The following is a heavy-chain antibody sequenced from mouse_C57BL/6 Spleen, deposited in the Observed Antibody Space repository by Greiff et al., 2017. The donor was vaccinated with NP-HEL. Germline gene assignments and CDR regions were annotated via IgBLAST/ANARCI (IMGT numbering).Heavy chain of an antibody. V-gene: IGHV1-50*01. CDR1: GYTFTSYW. CDR3: AIIYDGYYKGAMDY. D-gene: IGHD2-3*01. CDR2: IDPSDSYT. J-gene: IGHJ4*01. Sequence: QVQLQQSGAELVKPGASVKLSCKASGYTFTSYWMQWVKQRPGQGLEWIGEIDPSDSYTNYNQKFKGKATLTVDTSSSTAYMQLSSLTSEDSAVYYCAIIYDGYYKGAMDYWGQGTSVTVSS.